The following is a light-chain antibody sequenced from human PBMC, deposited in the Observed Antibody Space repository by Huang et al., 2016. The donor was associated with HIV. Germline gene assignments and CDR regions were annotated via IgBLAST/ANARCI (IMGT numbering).Light chain of an antibody. Sequence: DIQMTQSTSTLSASVGDRVTITCRASQSISDYLALYQQKPGEAPNLLIYKSSSLEGGVPPRFSSSGSGTEFTLTISSLQADDVATYYCQQYNNYPWTVGQGTWVEIK. V-gene: IGKV1-5*03. CDR3: QQYNNYPWT. CDR1: QSISDY. CDR2: KSS. J-gene: IGKJ1*01.